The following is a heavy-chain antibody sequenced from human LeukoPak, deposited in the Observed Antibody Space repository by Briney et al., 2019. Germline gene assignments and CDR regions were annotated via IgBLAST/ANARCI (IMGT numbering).Heavy chain of an antibody. Sequence: SETLSLTCAVYGGSFSGYYWSWIRQPPGKGLEWIGEINHSGSTNYNPSLKSRVTISVDTSKNQFSLKLSSVTAADTAVYYCARGQGYGGNSTFDYWGQGTLITVSS. D-gene: IGHD4-17*01. CDR1: GGSFSGYY. CDR2: INHSGST. CDR3: ARGQGYGGNSTFDY. V-gene: IGHV4-34*01. J-gene: IGHJ4*02.